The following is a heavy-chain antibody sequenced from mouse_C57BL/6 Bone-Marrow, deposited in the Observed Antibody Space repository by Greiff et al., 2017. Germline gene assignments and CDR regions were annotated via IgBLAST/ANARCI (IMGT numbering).Heavy chain of an antibody. CDR3: ARPYGSSTGYFDV. V-gene: IGHV5-17*01. Sequence: DVHLVESGGGLVKPGGSLKLSCAASGFTFSDYGMHWVRQAPEKGLEWVAYISSGSSTIYYADTVKGRFTISRDNAKNTLFLQMTSLRSEDTAMYYCARPYGSSTGYFDVWGTGTTVTVSS. J-gene: IGHJ1*03. CDR2: ISSGSSTI. CDR1: GFTFSDYG. D-gene: IGHD1-1*01.